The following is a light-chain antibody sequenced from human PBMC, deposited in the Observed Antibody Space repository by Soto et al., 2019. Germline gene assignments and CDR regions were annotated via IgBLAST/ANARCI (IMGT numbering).Light chain of an antibody. J-gene: IGKJ1*01. V-gene: IGKV1-5*01. CDR1: QSIGRF. Sequence: IKMYQPPSTLSASVGDRVTITCRASQSIGRFLAWYQHQPGKAPKLLIYDASTLESGVPSRFSGTGSGTEFTFSITSLQPEDFGTYYCQQCYMGWTFGQGTKVDIK. CDR3: QQCYMGWT. CDR2: DAS.